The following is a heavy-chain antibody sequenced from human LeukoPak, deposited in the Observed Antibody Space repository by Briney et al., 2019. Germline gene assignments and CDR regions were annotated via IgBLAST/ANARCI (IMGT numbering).Heavy chain of an antibody. CDR2: IRSKADGGTT. CDR1: GFIFGDYG. Sequence: PGRSLRLSCTASGFIFGDYGLSWVRQAPGKGLEWVGFIRSKADGGTTEYAASVKGRFTTSRDDSKSIAYLQMNSLQTEDTAVFYCSRVLTSGTRRFDPWGQGTLVTVSS. J-gene: IGHJ5*02. CDR3: SRVLTSGTRRFDP. V-gene: IGHV3-49*04. D-gene: IGHD1-1*01.